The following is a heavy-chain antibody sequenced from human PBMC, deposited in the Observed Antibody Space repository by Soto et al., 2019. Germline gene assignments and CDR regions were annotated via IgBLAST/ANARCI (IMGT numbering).Heavy chain of an antibody. CDR2: IWYDGSNK. Sequence: QVQLVESGGGVVQPGRSLRLSCAAPRFIFSGYGMHWVRQAPGKGLEWVAVIWYDGSNKYYADSVKGRFTISRDNSRNALYLQMSSLRADDASVYYCARDGVGAAKYFGYFDYWGHGTLVTVSS. J-gene: IGHJ4*01. D-gene: IGHD1-26*01. CDR3: ARDGVGAAKYFGYFDY. CDR1: RFIFSGYG. V-gene: IGHV3-33*01.